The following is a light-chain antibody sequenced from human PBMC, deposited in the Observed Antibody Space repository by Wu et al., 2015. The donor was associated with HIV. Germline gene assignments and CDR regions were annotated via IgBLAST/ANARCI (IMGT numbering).Light chain of an antibody. CDR3: QQYNSYSPRT. Sequence: DIQMTQSPSTLSASVGDRVTITCWASQSISSWLAWYQQKPEKAPKLLIYKASSLESGVPSRFSGSGSGTEFTLTISSLQPDDFATYYCQQYNSYSPRTFGQGTKVEIK. V-gene: IGKV1-5*03. CDR2: KAS. J-gene: IGKJ1*01. CDR1: QSISSW.